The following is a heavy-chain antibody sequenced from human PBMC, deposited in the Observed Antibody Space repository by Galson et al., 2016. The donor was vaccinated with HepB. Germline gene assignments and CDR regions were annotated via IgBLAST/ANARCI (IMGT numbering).Heavy chain of an antibody. CDR3: ARGGSYSSSRQNYYYYGMDV. CDR2: ISAYNGNT. J-gene: IGHJ6*02. V-gene: IGHV1-18*01. CDR1: GYTFTSYG. D-gene: IGHD6-13*01. Sequence: SVKVSCKASGYTFTSYGLNWVRQAPGQGLEWMGWISAYNGNTYYAQKFRGRVTMTTDTPTSTVSMELRSLRSDDTAVYYCARGGSYSSSRQNYYYYGMDVWAQGTTVTVSS.